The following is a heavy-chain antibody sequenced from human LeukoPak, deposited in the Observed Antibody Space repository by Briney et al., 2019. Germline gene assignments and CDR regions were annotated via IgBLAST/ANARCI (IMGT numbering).Heavy chain of an antibody. CDR3: ARIYYFGDNNWRYFDN. D-gene: IGHD3-10*01. V-gene: IGHV3-7*01. CDR1: GFTFNSYW. CDR2: IESDGSEK. Sequence: GGSLRLFCAASGFTFNSYWMRWVRQAPGKGLEWVANIESDGSEKQYGDSVKGRFTTSRDNAKNSLYLQMNSLRAEDTAIYYCARIYYFGDNNWRYFDNWGQGTLVTVSS. J-gene: IGHJ4*02.